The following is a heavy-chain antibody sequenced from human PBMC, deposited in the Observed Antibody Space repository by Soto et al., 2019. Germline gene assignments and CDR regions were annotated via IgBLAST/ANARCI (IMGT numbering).Heavy chain of an antibody. D-gene: IGHD5-12*01. CDR2: IYWDDDK. CDR1: GFSLSTNGMG. Sequence: QITVKESGLTLVKPTQTLTLTCTFSGFSLSTNGMGVGWIRQSPGKALEWLALIYWDDDKRYSPSLRSRLTITQDTSTHKVDLTMTNMAPADTATYSCARLTRGVYALGRLWEKFDYWGQGTLVTVSS. J-gene: IGHJ4*02. V-gene: IGHV2-5*02. CDR3: ARLTRGVYALGRLWEKFDY.